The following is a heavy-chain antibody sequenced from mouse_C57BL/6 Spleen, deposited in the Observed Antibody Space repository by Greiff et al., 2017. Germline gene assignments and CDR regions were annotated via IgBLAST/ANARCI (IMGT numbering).Heavy chain of an antibody. CDR2: ISSGGDYI. CDR3: TRDAYYYAMDY. J-gene: IGHJ4*01. V-gene: IGHV5-9-1*02. Sequence: EVQRVESGEGLVKPGGSLKLSCAASGFTFSSYAMSWVRQTPEKRLEWVAYISSGGDYIYYADTVKGRFTISRDNARNTLYLQMSSLKSEDTAMYYCTRDAYYYAMDYWGKGTSVTVSS. CDR1: GFTFSSYA.